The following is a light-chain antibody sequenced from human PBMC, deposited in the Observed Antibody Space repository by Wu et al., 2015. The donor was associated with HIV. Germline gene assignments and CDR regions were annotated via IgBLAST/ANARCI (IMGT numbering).Light chain of an antibody. V-gene: IGKV1-8*01. Sequence: AIRMTQSPSSLSASTGDKVTITCRASQGISSYLAWYQQKPGKAPNLLIYAASTLQSGVPSRFSGSGSGTDSTLTISCLQSDDFGTYFCQQYYSFPWTFGQGTKVEIK. CDR1: QGISSY. CDR3: QQYYSFPWT. J-gene: IGKJ1*01. CDR2: AAS.